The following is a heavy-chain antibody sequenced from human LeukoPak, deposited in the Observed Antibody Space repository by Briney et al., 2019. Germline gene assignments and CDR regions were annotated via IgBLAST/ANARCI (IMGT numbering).Heavy chain of an antibody. D-gene: IGHD3-22*01. CDR3: ARAPFTYDSSGDCFDI. J-gene: IGHJ3*02. CDR2: ISGSGGST. Sequence: GGSLRLSCAASGFTFSIYAMSWVRQAPGKGLEWVSAISGSGGSTYYADSVKGRITISRDNSKNTLYLQMNSLRAEDTAVYYCARAPFTYDSSGDCFDIWGQGTMVTVAS. CDR1: GFTFSIYA. V-gene: IGHV3-23*01.